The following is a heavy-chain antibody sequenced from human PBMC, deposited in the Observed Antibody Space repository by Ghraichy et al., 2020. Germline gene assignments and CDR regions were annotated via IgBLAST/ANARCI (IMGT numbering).Heavy chain of an antibody. CDR2: INQDGREK. J-gene: IGHJ3*02. CDR1: GLIFSYYW. V-gene: IGHV3-7*03. Sequence: GGSLRLSCVASGLIFSYYWMTWVRQAPGKGLEWVANINQDGREKYYVGSVKGRFTISSDNAKSSLYLQMNNLSAEDTAVYYCSPGDSFDIWGRGTMVTVSS. CDR3: SPGDSFDI. D-gene: IGHD3-16*01.